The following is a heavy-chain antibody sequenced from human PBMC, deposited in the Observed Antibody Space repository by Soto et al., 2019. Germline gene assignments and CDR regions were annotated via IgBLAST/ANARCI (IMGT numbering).Heavy chain of an antibody. V-gene: IGHV3-7*01. J-gene: IGHJ4*02. D-gene: IGHD4-17*01. CDR3: ARATYCGDYGGAFDC. CDR1: GFTFSNYW. Sequence: EVQLVESGGGLVQPGGSLRLSCAASGFTFSNYWMSWVRQAPGEGLEWVANIKADGSEKYYVDSVKGRFTISRDNAKNSLYQQMNSLRAEDTAVYYCARATYCGDYGGAFDCWGQGTLVTVSS. CDR2: IKADGSEK.